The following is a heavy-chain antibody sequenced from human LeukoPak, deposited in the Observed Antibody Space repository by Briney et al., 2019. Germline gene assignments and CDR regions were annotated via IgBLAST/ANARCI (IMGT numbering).Heavy chain of an antibody. J-gene: IGHJ6*02. D-gene: IGHD2-21*02. CDR2: IYYRGST. CDR3: ARGGVTPYYYYGTDV. V-gene: IGHV4-59*01. Sequence: SETLSLTCTVSGGSISSYYRSWIRQPPGKGLEWIGYIYYRGSTNYNPSLKSRVTISVDTSKNQFSLKLSSVTAADTAVYYCARGGVTPYYYYGTDVWGQGTTVTVSS. CDR1: GGSISSYY.